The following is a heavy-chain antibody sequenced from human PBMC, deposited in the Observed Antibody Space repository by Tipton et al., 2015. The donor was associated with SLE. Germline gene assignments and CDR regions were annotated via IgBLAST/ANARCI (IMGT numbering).Heavy chain of an antibody. V-gene: IGHV4-4*07. CDR1: GGSISSYY. Sequence: TLSLTCTVSGGSISSYYWSWIRQPAGKGLEWIGRIYTSGSTNYNPSLKSRVTISVDTSKNQFSLKLSSVTAADTAVYYCARDQTGATDYYYYYYMDVWGKGTTVTVSS. CDR2: IYTSGST. CDR3: ARDQTGATDYYYYYYMDV. D-gene: IGHD1-26*01. J-gene: IGHJ6*03.